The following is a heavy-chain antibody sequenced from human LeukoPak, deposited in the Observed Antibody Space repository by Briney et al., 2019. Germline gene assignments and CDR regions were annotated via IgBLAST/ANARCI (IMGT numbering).Heavy chain of an antibody. CDR1: GFTFSSYA. D-gene: IGHD3-3*01. J-gene: IGHJ6*02. V-gene: IGHV3-30-3*01. CDR3: ARNYDFWSGYATHYYYYGMDV. CDR2: ISYDGSNK. Sequence: PGRSLRLSCAASGFTFSSYAMHWVRQAPGKGLEWVAVISYDGSNKYYADSVEGRFTISRDNSKNTLYLQMNSLRAEDTAVYYCARNYDFWSGYATHYYYYGMDVWGQGTTVTVSS.